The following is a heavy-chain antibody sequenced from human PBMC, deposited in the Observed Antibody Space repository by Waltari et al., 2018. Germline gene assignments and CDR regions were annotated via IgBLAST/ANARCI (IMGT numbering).Heavy chain of an antibody. V-gene: IGHV3-48*03. CDR2: ISSSGSNI. CDR3: ARGFGGGATTFDY. D-gene: IGHD1-26*01. J-gene: IGHJ4*02. Sequence: EVQLVESGGGLVQPGGSLRLSCAASGFTFSSYEMNWVRQAPGKGREWVSYISSSGSNIYYADSVKGRFTMTRDTSISTAYMELSRLRSDDTAVYYCARGFGGGATTFDYWGQGTLVTVSS. CDR1: GFTFSSYE.